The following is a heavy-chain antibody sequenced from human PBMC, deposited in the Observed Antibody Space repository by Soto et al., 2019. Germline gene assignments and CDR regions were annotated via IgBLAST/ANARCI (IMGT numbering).Heavy chain of an antibody. D-gene: IGHD3-10*01. Sequence: EVQLLESGGGLVQPGGSLRLSCAASGFTFSNNVMNWFRQAPGKGLGWVSGISDNGGSTYYADSVKGRCTISRDNSKNTMYLQMNSLRAEDAAVYYCAKEVYGAARGGMDVWGQGTTVTVSS. CDR3: AKEVYGAARGGMDV. CDR2: ISDNGGST. V-gene: IGHV3-23*01. CDR1: GFTFSNNV. J-gene: IGHJ6*02.